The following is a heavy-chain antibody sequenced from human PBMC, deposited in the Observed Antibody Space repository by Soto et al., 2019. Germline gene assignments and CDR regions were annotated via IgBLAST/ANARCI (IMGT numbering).Heavy chain of an antibody. V-gene: IGHV3-23*01. Sequence: EVQLLESGGGLVQPGGSLRLSCAASGFSFSSYAMSWVRQAPGKGLEWVSSISTSGDSTNYADSVKGRVTISRDNSKYTQYLQMNSVRAEDTAVYYCAKNYFMDVWGKGTTVTVSS. CDR1: GFSFSSYA. CDR3: AKNYFMDV. CDR2: ISTSGDST. J-gene: IGHJ6*03.